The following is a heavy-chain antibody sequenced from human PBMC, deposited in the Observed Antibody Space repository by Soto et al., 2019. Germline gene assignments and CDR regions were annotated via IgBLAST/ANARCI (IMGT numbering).Heavy chain of an antibody. D-gene: IGHD6-13*01. CDR1: GFTFSSYA. Sequence: EVQLLESGGGLVQPGGSLRLSCAASGFTFSSYAMSWVRQAPGKGLEWVSAITPSGANTYYADSVKGRFTISRDNSKNTLYLQMNSLRAEDKAIYYCAKAGPYCGSWYYYMDVWGKGTAVTVSS. CDR2: ITPSGANT. CDR3: AKAGPYCGSWYYYMDV. J-gene: IGHJ6*03. V-gene: IGHV3-23*01.